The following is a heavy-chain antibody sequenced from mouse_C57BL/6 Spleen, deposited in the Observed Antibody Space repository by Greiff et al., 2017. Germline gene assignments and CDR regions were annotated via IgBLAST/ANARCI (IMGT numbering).Heavy chain of an antibody. J-gene: IGHJ2*01. V-gene: IGHV1-26*01. CDR3: ARPYYGFDY. D-gene: IGHD1-1*01. Sequence: EVQLPQSGPELVKPGASVKISCKASGYTFTDYYMNWVKQSHGKSLEWIGDINPNNGGTSYNQKFKGKATLTVDKSSSTAYMELRSLTSEDSAVYYCARPYYGFDYWGQGTTLTVSS. CDR2: INPNNGGT. CDR1: GYTFTDYY.